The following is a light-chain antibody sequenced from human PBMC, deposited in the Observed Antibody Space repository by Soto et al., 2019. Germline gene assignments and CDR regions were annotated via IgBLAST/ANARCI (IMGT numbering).Light chain of an antibody. CDR2: KDS. Sequence: SYELTQPPSVSVSPGQTARITCSGDALPKQYAYWYQQKPGQAPVLVIYKDSERPSGIPERFSGSSSGTTVTLTISGVQAEDEADYYCKSAVSSGTYVFGTGTKVTVL. J-gene: IGLJ1*01. V-gene: IGLV3-25*02. CDR1: ALPKQY. CDR3: KSAVSSGTYV.